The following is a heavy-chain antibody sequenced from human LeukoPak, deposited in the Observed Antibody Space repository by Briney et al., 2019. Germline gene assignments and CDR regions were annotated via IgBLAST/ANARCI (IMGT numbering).Heavy chain of an antibody. CDR3: AKRGGMTTVISYYYYMDV. Sequence: GGTLRLSCVGSGFSFSTYGMTWVRQAPGKGLEWVSSVSSSGETTYYADSVKGRFTISRDNSKNTLYLQMNSLRAEDTAVYYCAKRGGMTTVISYYYYMDVWGKGTTVTVSS. CDR1: GFSFSTYG. D-gene: IGHD4-11*01. CDR2: VSSSGETT. J-gene: IGHJ6*03. V-gene: IGHV3-23*01.